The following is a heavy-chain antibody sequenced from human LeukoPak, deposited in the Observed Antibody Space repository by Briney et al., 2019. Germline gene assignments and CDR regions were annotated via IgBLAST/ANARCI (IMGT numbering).Heavy chain of an antibody. V-gene: IGHV1-2*02. Sequence: ASVRVSCKASGYSFTRYGISWVRQAPGQALEWMGWMNPNTGDTKYAQKFQGRVTMTRDTSISTAYMDLSSLTSDDTAVYYCARGFGSSWFDYWGPGILVTVSS. CDR1: GYSFTRYG. J-gene: IGHJ4*02. CDR3: ARGFGSSWFDY. D-gene: IGHD6-13*01. CDR2: MNPNTGDT.